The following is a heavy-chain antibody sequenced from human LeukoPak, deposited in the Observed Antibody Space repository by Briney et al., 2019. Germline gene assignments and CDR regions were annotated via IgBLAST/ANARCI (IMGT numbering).Heavy chain of an antibody. D-gene: IGHD2-15*01. V-gene: IGHV3-21*01. J-gene: IGHJ5*02. CDR2: ISSSSSYI. CDR1: GFTFSSYS. Sequence: GGSLRLSCAASGFTFSSYSMNWVRQAPGKELEWVSSISSSSSYIYYADSVKGRFTISRDNAKNSLYLQMNSLRAEDTAVYYCARDLNCSGGSCYSDWFDPWGQGTLVTVSS. CDR3: ARDLNCSGGSCYSDWFDP.